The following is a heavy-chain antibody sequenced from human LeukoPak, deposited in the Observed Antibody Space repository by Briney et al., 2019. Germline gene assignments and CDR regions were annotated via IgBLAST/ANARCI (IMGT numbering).Heavy chain of an antibody. CDR3: ARHPRSGGDYFDY. CDR1: GYSISSDYY. D-gene: IGHD3-10*01. J-gene: IGHJ4*02. Sequence: SETLSLTCGGSGYSISSDYYWGWIRQPPGKGLEWIGSFYHSGSTYCNPSLKSRVTISVDTSNNQFSLKLSSVTAADTAVYYCARHPRSGGDYFDYWGQGTLVTVSS. V-gene: IGHV4-38-2*01. CDR2: FYHSGST.